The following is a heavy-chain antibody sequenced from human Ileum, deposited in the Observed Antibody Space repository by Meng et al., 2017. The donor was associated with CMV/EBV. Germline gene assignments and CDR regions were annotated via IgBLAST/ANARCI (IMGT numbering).Heavy chain of an antibody. CDR1: GFPFGSYE. D-gene: IGHD6-13*01. V-gene: IGHV3-48*03. Sequence: GGSLRLSCVASGFPFGSYEMNWVRQAPGKGLEWVSYITSAATVNYYGDSVRGRFTISRNNAKNTLFLQMNSLRAEDTAVYYCARDCPLYSSNCLPFDYWGQGKRVTVSS. CDR3: ARDCPLYSSNCLPFDY. CDR2: ITSAATVN. J-gene: IGHJ4*01.